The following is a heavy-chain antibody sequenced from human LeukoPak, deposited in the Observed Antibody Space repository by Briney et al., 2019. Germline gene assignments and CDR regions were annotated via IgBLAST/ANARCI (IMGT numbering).Heavy chain of an antibody. J-gene: IGHJ6*02. CDR3: ARIGYCSGGSCYSHYYYGMDV. CDR1: GGTFSSYA. CDR2: IIPIFGIA. Sequence: ASVKVSCKASGGTFSSYAISWVRQAPGQGLEWMGRIIPIFGIANYAQKFQGRVTITADKSTSTAYMELGSLRSEDTAVYYCARIGYCSGGSCYSHYYYGMDVWGQGTTVTVSS. D-gene: IGHD2-15*01. V-gene: IGHV1-69*04.